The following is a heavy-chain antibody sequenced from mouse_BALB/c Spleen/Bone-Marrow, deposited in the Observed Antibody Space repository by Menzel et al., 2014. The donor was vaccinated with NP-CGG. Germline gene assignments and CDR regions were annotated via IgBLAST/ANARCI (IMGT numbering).Heavy chain of an antibody. CDR3: ARGGHDFSLDY. J-gene: IGHJ4*01. Sequence: VKLVESGAEFVMPGASVKMSCKASGYTFTDKWMHWVKQRPGQGLEWIGAFGTSDSYINYNQKFKGKASLTVDASSSTAYMHLSSLTSDDSAVYYCARGGHDFSLDYWGQGTSVIVSS. CDR1: GYTFTDKW. D-gene: IGHD2-4*01. CDR2: FGTSDSYI. V-gene: IGHV1-69*01.